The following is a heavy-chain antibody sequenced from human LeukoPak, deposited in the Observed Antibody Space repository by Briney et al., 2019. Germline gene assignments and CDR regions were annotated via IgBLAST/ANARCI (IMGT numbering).Heavy chain of an antibody. CDR1: DGSISSYY. CDR3: AREYSSSWYNIFDY. D-gene: IGHD6-13*01. Sequence: PSETPSLTCTVSDGSISSYYWSWIRQPAGKGLEWIGRIYTSGSTNYNPSLKSRVTISVDTSKNQFSLKLSSVTAADTAVYYCAREYSSSWYNIFDYWGQGTLVTVSS. CDR2: IYTSGST. J-gene: IGHJ4*02. V-gene: IGHV4-4*07.